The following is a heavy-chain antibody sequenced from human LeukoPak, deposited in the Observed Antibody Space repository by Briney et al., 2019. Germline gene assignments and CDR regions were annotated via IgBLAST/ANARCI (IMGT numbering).Heavy chain of an antibody. J-gene: IGHJ4*02. Sequence: SETLSLTCTVSGGSISSSSYYWGWIRQPPGKGLEWIGSIYYSGSTYYNPSLKSRVTISVDTSKDQFSLKLSSVTAADTAVYYCASRSGWYYDYWGQGTLVTVSS. CDR1: GGSISSSSYY. D-gene: IGHD6-19*01. V-gene: IGHV4-39*07. CDR2: IYYSGST. CDR3: ASRSGWYYDY.